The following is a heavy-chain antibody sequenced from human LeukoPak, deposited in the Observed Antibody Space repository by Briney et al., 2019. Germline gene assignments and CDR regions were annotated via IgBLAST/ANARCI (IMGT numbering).Heavy chain of an antibody. CDR1: GFTFSSYS. Sequence: GGSLRLSCAASGFTFSSYSMNWVRQAPGKGLEWVSYISSSSSTIYYADSVKGRFTISRDNAKNSLYLQMNSLRAEDTAVYYCARVPGEMGATLAYLDYWGQGTLVIVSS. CDR3: ARVPGEMGATLAYLDY. CDR2: ISSSSSTI. V-gene: IGHV3-48*01. J-gene: IGHJ4*02. D-gene: IGHD1-26*01.